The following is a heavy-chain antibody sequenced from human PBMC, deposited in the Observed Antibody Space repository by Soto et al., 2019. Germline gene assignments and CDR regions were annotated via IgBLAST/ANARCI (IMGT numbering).Heavy chain of an antibody. Sequence: SETLSLTCTVSGSAINSYYGSWIRQPAGKGLXWXGXXXSXGXTXYXXXXQSRVTMSLDTSKNQFSLRLTSVTAADTAVYYCARGQRFSDWFDPWGQGTLVRVSS. CDR1: GSAINSYY. D-gene: IGHD3-3*01. CDR3: ARGQRFSDWFDP. J-gene: IGHJ5*02. V-gene: IGHV4-4*07. CDR2: XXSXGXT.